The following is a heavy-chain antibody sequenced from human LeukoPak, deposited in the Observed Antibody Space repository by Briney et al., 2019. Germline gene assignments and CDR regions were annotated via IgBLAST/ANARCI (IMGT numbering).Heavy chain of an antibody. CDR1: GFTFSSYG. CDR2: ISYDGSNK. V-gene: IGHV3-30*18. Sequence: GGSLRLSCAASGFTFSSYGMHWVRQAPGKGLEWVAVISYDGSNKYYADSVKGRFTISRDNSKNTLYLQMNSLRAEDTAVYYCAKELRGYSYGQRWAGYWGQGTLVTVSS. J-gene: IGHJ4*02. D-gene: IGHD5-18*01. CDR3: AKELRGYSYGQRWAGY.